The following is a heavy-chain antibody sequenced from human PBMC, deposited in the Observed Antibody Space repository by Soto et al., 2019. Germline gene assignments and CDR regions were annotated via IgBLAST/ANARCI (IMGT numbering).Heavy chain of an antibody. V-gene: IGHV1-18*01. CDR3: ARDLAVGWFDP. Sequence: QVQLVQSGAEVKKPGASVKVSCKTSGYTFRSYSISWVRQAPGQGLEWMGWINVYNGNKKYAQNLQGRVTMTTDTSTSTADMELRSLRSDDTAVYYCARDLAVGWFDPWGQGTLVTVSS. CDR2: INVYNGNK. J-gene: IGHJ5*02. CDR1: GYTFRSYS. D-gene: IGHD2-2*01.